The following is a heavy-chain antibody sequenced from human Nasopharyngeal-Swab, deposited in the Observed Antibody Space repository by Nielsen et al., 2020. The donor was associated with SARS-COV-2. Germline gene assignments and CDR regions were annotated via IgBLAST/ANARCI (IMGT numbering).Heavy chain of an antibody. D-gene: IGHD2-2*01. Sequence: GESLKISCAASGFTFSSYALSLVRQAPGKGLEWVSAISGSGGSTYYADSVKGRFHISRDNSKNTLYLQMNSLRAEDTAVYYCAKSPPGSTRDYYYYGMDVWGQGTTVTVSS. V-gene: IGHV3-23*01. CDR2: ISGSGGST. CDR1: GFTFSSYA. CDR3: AKSPPGSTRDYYYYGMDV. J-gene: IGHJ6*02.